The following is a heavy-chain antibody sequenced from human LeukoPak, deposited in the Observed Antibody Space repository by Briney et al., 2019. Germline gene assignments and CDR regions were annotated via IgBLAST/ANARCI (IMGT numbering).Heavy chain of an antibody. Sequence: PGGXLRLSCAASGFTFDDYGMSWVRQAPGKGLEGVSGINWNGGSTVYADSVKGRFTISRDKDKNSLYLQMNSLRAEDTALYYCARFLGSYYYYYMDVWGKGTTVTVSS. V-gene: IGHV3-20*04. CDR3: ARFLGSYYYYYMDV. CDR2: INWNGGST. J-gene: IGHJ6*03. CDR1: GFTFDDYG. D-gene: IGHD1-26*01.